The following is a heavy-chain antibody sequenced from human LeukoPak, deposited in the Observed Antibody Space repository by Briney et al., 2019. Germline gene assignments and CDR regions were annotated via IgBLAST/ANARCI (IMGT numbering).Heavy chain of an antibody. CDR1: GFTFSHYG. V-gene: IGHV3-33*06. CDR2: IWSDGTNT. Sequence: GGSLRLSCATSGFTFSHYGMHWVRQAPGKGLEWVAVIWSDGTNTYYGDPVKGRFTIPRDNFQRTVYLQMNSLRAEDTAVYYCAKDAKRGFDYSNSLDKWGQGTLVTVSS. J-gene: IGHJ4*02. D-gene: IGHD4-11*01. CDR3: AKDAKRGFDYSNSLDK.